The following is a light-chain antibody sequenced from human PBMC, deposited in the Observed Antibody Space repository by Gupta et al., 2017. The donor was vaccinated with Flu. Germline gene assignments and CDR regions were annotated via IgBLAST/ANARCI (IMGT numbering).Light chain of an antibody. CDR1: SSDVGGYNY. V-gene: IGLV2-14*01. CDR3: SSYATSSTLV. CDR2: EVS. J-gene: IGLJ2*01. Sequence: QSALTQPASVSGPPGQSITIPCTGTSSDVGGYNYVSWYQQHPGKAPKLMIFEVSNRPSGVSNRFSGSKSDNTASLTISGLQAEDEADYYCSSYATSSTLVFGGGTKLTVL.